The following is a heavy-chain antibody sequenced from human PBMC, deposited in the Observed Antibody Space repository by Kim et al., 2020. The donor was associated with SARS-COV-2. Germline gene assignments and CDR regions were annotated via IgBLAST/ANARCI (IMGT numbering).Heavy chain of an antibody. CDR3: ARGLRYNWNHPHAFDI. CDR2: INHSGST. CDR1: GGSFSGYY. D-gene: IGHD1-20*01. Sequence: SETLSLTCAVYGGSFSGYYWSWIRQPPGKGLEWIGEINHSGSTNYNPSLKSRVTISVDTSKNQFSLKLSSVTAADTAVYYCARGLRYNWNHPHAFDIWGQGTMVTVSS. J-gene: IGHJ3*02. V-gene: IGHV4-34*01.